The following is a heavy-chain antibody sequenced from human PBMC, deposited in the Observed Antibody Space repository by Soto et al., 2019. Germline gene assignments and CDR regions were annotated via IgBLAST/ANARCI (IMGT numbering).Heavy chain of an antibody. CDR3: DRYAIHITIFGLVISYRGFRYAYGMDV. D-gene: IGHD3-3*01. CDR1: GFTFGSYW. J-gene: IGHJ6*02. Sequence: GGSLRLSCAASGFTFGSYWMSWVRQAPGKGLEWVANIKQGGREKYYVDSVKGRFTISRDNAKNSLYLQMNSLRAEDTAVYYCDRYAIHITIFGLVISYRGFRYAYGMDVWGQGTTVTVSS. CDR2: IKQGGREK. V-gene: IGHV3-7*03.